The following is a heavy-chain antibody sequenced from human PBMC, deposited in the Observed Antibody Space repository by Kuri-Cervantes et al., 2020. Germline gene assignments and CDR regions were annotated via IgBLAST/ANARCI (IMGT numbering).Heavy chain of an antibody. CDR1: GGSVSSNSAA. CDR2: TYYRSNWQN. V-gene: IGHV6-1*01. J-gene: IGHJ4*02. CDR3: ARDQYYFDY. Sequence: SETLSLTCAISGGSVSSNSAAWNWIRQSPSRGLEWLGRTYYRSNWQNDYAVSVKGRMTIKPDTSKNQFSLQLSSVSLEDTAIYYCARDQYYFDYWGQGTLVTVSS.